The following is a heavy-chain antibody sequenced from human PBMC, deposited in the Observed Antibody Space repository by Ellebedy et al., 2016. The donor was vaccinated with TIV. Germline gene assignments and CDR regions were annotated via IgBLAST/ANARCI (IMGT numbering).Heavy chain of an antibody. J-gene: IGHJ5*02. Sequence: SETLSLTXTVSGGSISSGGYYWSWIRQHPGKGLEWIGYIYYSGSTYYNPSLKSRVTISVDTSKNQFSLKLSSVTAADTAVYYCARNPQYYDFWSGYPSPPNWFDPWGQGTLVTVSS. CDR2: IYYSGST. CDR3: ARNPQYYDFWSGYPSPPNWFDP. V-gene: IGHV4-31*03. CDR1: GGSISSGGYY. D-gene: IGHD3-3*01.